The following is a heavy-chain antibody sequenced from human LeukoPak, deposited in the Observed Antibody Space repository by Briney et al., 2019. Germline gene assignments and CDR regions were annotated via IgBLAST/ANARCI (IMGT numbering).Heavy chain of an antibody. CDR3: ARTGYRPLVRYDSSGRGAFDI. Sequence: GGSLRLSCAASGFIFSSYWMHWVRQAPGKGLVWVSRINSDGSSTSYADSVKGRFTISRDNAKNTLYLQMNSLRAEDTAVYYCARTGYRPLVRYDSSGRGAFDIWGQGTMVTVSS. CDR2: INSDGSST. CDR1: GFIFSSYW. V-gene: IGHV3-74*01. D-gene: IGHD3-22*01. J-gene: IGHJ3*02.